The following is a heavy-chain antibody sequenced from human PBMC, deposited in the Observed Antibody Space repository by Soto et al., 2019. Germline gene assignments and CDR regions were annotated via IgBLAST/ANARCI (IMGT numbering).Heavy chain of an antibody. Sequence: QVQLQQWGAGLLKPSETLSLTCAVYGGSFSGYYWSWIRQPPGKGLEWIGEINHRGSTNYNPSLTXXXSIALDSATNXXSXKXXAVTAADTALYYFARAACYYCAGRCWVYYYYGMDVWGRGTTVTVSS. D-gene: IGHD2-21*02. J-gene: IGHJ6*02. CDR1: GGSFSGYY. CDR3: ARAACYYCAGRCWVYYYYGMDV. V-gene: IGHV4-34*01. CDR2: INHRGST.